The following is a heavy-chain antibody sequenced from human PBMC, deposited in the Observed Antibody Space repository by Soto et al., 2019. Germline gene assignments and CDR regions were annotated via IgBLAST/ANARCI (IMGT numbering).Heavy chain of an antibody. V-gene: IGHV4-59*01. CDR2: MYNTGST. D-gene: IGHD6-19*01. J-gene: IGHJ6*02. CDR3: ARVGAEAGASIYYYYYGMDV. Sequence: PSETLSLTCTVSGGSISGYYWSWIRQPPGKGLEWIGYMYNTGSTVYNPSLKSRGTISVDTSKNQFSLKLSSVTAADTAVYYCARVGAEAGASIYYYYYGMDVWGQGTTVTVSS. CDR1: GGSISGYY.